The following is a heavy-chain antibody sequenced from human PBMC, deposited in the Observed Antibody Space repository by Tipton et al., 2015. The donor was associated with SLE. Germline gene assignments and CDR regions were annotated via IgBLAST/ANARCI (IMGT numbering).Heavy chain of an antibody. CDR1: GGSFSGYY. Sequence: LRLSCAVYGGSFSGYYWSWIRQPPGKGLEWIGEINHSGSTNYNPSLKSRLTISVDTSKNQFSLKLSSVTAADTAVYYCARLWGYWGQGTLVTVSS. D-gene: IGHD7-27*01. CDR3: ARLWGY. V-gene: IGHV4-34*01. CDR2: INHSGST. J-gene: IGHJ4*02.